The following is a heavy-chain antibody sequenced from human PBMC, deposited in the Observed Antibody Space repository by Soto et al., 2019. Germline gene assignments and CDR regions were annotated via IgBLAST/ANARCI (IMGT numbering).Heavy chain of an antibody. CDR1: GFTVSSNY. Sequence: GGSLRLSCAASGFTVSSNYMNWVRQAPGKGLEWVSSISSSSSYIYYADSVKGRFTISRDNAKNSLYLQMNSLRAEDTAVYYCARDERLGDAFDIWGQGTMVTVSS. V-gene: IGHV3-21*01. CDR3: ARDERLGDAFDI. J-gene: IGHJ3*02. D-gene: IGHD3-3*01. CDR2: ISSSSSYI.